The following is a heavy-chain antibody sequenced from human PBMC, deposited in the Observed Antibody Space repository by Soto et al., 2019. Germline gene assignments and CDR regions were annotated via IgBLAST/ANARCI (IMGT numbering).Heavy chain of an antibody. J-gene: IGHJ3*02. D-gene: IGHD5-18*01. Sequence: QVQLQESGPGLVKPSGTLSLTCAVSGGSISSSNWWSWVRQPPGKGLEWIGEIYHSGHTNYNPSPDRPVTISVDTSKNQLSLKLRSVTAAVTAVYCCASEVYSYGPPRLDAFDIWGQGTMVTVSS. CDR3: ASEVYSYGPPRLDAFDI. CDR1: GGSISSSNW. V-gene: IGHV4-4*01. CDR2: IYHSGHT.